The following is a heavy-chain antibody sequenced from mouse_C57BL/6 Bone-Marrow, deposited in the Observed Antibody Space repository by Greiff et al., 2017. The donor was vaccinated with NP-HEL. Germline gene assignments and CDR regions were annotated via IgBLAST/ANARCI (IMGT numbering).Heavy chain of an antibody. CDR1: GYAFRSSW. Sequence: QVQLQQSGPELVKPGASVKISCKASGYAFRSSWMNWVKQRPGKGFVWIGRIYPGDGGPSFNGKFKGKATLTADKSSSTAYMQLSRLTSEDSAVYFCARGAIYYGAMDYWGQGTSVTVSS. V-gene: IGHV1-82*01. D-gene: IGHD2-1*01. CDR2: IYPGDGGP. J-gene: IGHJ4*01. CDR3: ARGAIYYGAMDY.